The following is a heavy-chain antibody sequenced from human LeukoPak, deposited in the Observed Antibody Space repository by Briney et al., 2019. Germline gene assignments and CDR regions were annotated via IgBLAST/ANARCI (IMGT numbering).Heavy chain of an antibody. CDR1: GGSFSGYY. CDR2: INHSGST. CDR3: ARVRETFDY. Sequence: SETLSLTCAVYGGSFSGYYWSWIRQPPGKGLEWIGEINHSGSTNYNPSLKSRVTISVDTSKNQFSLELSSVTAADTAVYYCARVRETFDYWGQGTLVTVSS. V-gene: IGHV4-34*01. D-gene: IGHD1-26*01. J-gene: IGHJ4*02.